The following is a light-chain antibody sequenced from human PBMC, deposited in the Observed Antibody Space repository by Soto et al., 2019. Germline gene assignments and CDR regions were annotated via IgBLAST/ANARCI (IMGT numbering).Light chain of an antibody. J-gene: IGKJ4*02. V-gene: IGKV1-9*01. CDR3: QQCNTFPHT. CDR1: QGINDY. Sequence: DIQLTQSPSFLSASVGDRVTITCRASQGINDYLAWYQQKPGQAPKLLIYAASTLQSEVPSRFSGSASGTEFTLTISSLQPEDFAAYYCQQCNTFPHTFGGGTKVEVK. CDR2: AAS.